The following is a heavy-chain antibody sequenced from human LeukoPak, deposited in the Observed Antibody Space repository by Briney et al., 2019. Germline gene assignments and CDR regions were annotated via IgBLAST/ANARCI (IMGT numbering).Heavy chain of an antibody. CDR2: ISGSGGST. D-gene: IGHD6-13*01. V-gene: IGHV3-23*01. J-gene: IGHJ4*02. CDR1: GFTFSSYA. CDR3: AKLKSSTMTRIDY. Sequence: PGGSLRLSCAASGFTFSSYAMSWVRQAPGKGLEWVSAISGSGGSTYYADSVKGRFTISRDNSKNTLYLQMNSLRAEDTAVHYCAKLKSSTMTRIDYWGQGTLVTVSS.